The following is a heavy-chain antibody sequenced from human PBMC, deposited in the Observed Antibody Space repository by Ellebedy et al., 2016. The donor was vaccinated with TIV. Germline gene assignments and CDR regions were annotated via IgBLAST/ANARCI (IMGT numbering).Heavy chain of an antibody. CDR3: ARERGASYYYGSGRNCGMDV. CDR1: GFTFSDYY. J-gene: IGHJ6*02. CDR2: ISSSGSTI. V-gene: IGHV3-11*01. Sequence: GESLKISXAASGFTFSDYYMSWIRQAPGKGLEWVSYISSSGSTIYYADSVKGRFTISRDNAKNSLYLQMNSLRAEDTAVYYCARERGASYYYGSGRNCGMDVWGQGTTVTVSS. D-gene: IGHD3-10*01.